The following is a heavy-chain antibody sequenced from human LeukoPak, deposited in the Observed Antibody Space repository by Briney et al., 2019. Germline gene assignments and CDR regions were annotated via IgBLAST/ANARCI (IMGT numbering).Heavy chain of an antibody. Sequence: QSSETLSLTCAVYGGSFSGYYWSWIRQPPGKGLEWIGYIYYSGSTNYNPFLKSRVPLQVEPSKNHFSLKLSSVTAADTAVYCCARDSVYSSSWSHYYYMDVWSKGTTVTVSS. D-gene: IGHD6-13*01. J-gene: IGHJ6*03. CDR3: ARDSVYSSSWSHYYYMDV. CDR2: IYYSGST. V-gene: IGHV4-59*01. CDR1: GGSFSGYY.